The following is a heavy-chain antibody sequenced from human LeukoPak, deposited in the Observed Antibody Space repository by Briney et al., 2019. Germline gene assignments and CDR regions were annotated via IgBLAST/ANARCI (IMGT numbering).Heavy chain of an antibody. Sequence: GGSLRLSCAASGFTFSNYWMSWVRQAPGKGLEWVANINPDGSEKYSVDSVTGRFTISRDNAKNSLYLQMNSLRAEDTAVYYCARDKGYSYGRDAFDIWGQGTMVTVSS. D-gene: IGHD5-18*01. CDR1: GFTFSNYW. J-gene: IGHJ3*02. CDR3: ARDKGYSYGRDAFDI. V-gene: IGHV3-7*01. CDR2: INPDGSEK.